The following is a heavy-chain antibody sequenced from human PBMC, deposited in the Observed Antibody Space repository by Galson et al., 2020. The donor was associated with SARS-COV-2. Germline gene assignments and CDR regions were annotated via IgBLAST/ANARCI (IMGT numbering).Heavy chain of an antibody. V-gene: IGHV4-39*01. J-gene: IGHJ4*02. Sequence: ETLSLTCTVSGDSISSSSYYWGWIRQPPGEGLEWIGSIYYSESNYYNPSLTSRVTMSVDTSKNQFSLKLSSVTAADTAVYYCARQILTGYYSFYYFDYWGQGTLVTVSS. D-gene: IGHD3-9*01. CDR2: IYYSESN. CDR1: GDSISSSSYY. CDR3: ARQILTGYYSFYYFDY.